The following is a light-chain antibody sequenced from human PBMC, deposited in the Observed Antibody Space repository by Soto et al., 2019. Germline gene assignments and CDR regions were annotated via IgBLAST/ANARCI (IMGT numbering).Light chain of an antibody. Sequence: IQMTQSPSSLSASVGDRVTITCRASQSISSYLNWYQQKPGNAPKLLIYAASSLQSGVPSRFSGSGSGTDFTLTISGLQPEELATYVCLQDYNYTRTVGQVTKVEVK. CDR3: LQDYNYTRT. CDR2: AAS. J-gene: IGKJ1*01. CDR1: QSISSY. V-gene: IGKV1-6*01.